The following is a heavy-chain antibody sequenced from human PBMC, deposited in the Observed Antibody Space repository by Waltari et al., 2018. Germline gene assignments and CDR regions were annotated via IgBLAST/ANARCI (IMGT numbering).Heavy chain of an antibody. Sequence: EVQLVESGGGLVQPGGSLRLSCAASGFIFSNYWMSWVRQVPGKGLEWVANIKQDESEKNYVDFVKGRFTISRDNAKNSLYLQMDNLRAEDTAVYHCVLGRPFDAFDIWGQGTMVTVSS. CDR1: GFIFSNYW. CDR2: IKQDESEK. V-gene: IGHV3-7*01. D-gene: IGHD3-3*02. J-gene: IGHJ3*02. CDR3: VLGRPFDAFDI.